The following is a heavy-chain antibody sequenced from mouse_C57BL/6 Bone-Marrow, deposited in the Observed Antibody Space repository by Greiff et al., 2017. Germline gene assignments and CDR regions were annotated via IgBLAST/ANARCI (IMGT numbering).Heavy chain of an antibody. D-gene: IGHD2-3*01. J-gene: IGHJ2*01. CDR3: AREGDGYYVYFDY. Sequence: VQLQQPGAELVKPGASVKMSCKASGYTFTSYWITWVKQRPGQGLEWIGDIYPGSGSTNYNEKFKSKATLTVDTSSSTAYMQLSSLTYEDSAVYYCAREGDGYYVYFDYWGQGTTLTVSS. CDR1: GYTFTSYW. CDR2: IYPGSGST. V-gene: IGHV1-55*01.